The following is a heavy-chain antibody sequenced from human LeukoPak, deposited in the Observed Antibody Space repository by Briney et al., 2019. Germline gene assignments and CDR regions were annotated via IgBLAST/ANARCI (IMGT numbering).Heavy chain of an antibody. CDR1: GGSFSGYY. Sequence: SETLSLTCAVYGGSFSGYYWSWIRQPPGKGLEWIGEINHSGSTNYNPSLKSRVTISVDTSKNQFSLKLSSVTAADTAVYYCARDTAMAIDYWGQGTLVTVSS. CDR2: INHSGST. V-gene: IGHV4-34*01. CDR3: ARDTAMAIDY. J-gene: IGHJ4*02. D-gene: IGHD5-24*01.